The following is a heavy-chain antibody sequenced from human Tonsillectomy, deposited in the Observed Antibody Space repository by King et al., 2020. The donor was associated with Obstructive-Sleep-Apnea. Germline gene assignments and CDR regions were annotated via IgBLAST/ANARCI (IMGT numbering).Heavy chain of an antibody. CDR1: GGSINNRTFQ. V-gene: IGHV4-39*07. J-gene: IGHJ4*02. CDR3: ARSDFLDS. D-gene: IGHD3-3*01. CDR2: VYYSGTT. Sequence: PLQESGPGLVKPSETLSLTCTVSGGSINNRTFQWHWVRQPPGKGLEWIGTVYYSGTTYYNPSLKSRLIISIDRSKTQFSLSLSSVTAADSAVYYCARSDFLDSWGPGTLVTVSS.